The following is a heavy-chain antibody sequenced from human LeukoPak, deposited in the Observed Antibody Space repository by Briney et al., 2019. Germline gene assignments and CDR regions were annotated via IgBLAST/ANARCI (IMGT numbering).Heavy chain of an antibody. D-gene: IGHD1-26*01. Sequence: PSETLSLTCAVYGGSFSGYYWNWIRQPPGKGLEWIGEINHSGSTHYIPSLKSRVTISVATTKNQFPLILSSVTAAASAGSYVAGGSKVLGYNCFEPWGHGTLVTVSS. CDR2: INHSGST. CDR1: GGSFSGYY. CDR3: AGGSKVLGYNCFEP. J-gene: IGHJ5*02. V-gene: IGHV4-34*01.